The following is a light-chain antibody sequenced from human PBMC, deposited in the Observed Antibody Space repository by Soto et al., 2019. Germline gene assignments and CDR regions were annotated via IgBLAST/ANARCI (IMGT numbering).Light chain of an antibody. CDR1: QTISSNH. Sequence: ETVLTQSPGTLSVSPGERATLSCRASQTISSNHLAWYQQKPGQAPSLLIYGTSSSATGIPDRFSGSGSGTDFTLTISRLEPEDSAIYYCQQYVSWTFGQGTKVEIK. CDR3: QQYVSWT. V-gene: IGKV3-20*01. CDR2: GTS. J-gene: IGKJ1*01.